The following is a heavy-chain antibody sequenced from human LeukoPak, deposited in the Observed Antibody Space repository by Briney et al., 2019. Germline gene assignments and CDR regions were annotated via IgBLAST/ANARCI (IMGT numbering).Heavy chain of an antibody. D-gene: IGHD3-10*01. V-gene: IGHV1-3*01. Sequence: ASVKVSCKASGYTFTSYAMHWVRRAPGQRLEWMGWINAGNGNTKYSQKFQGRVTITRDTSASTAYMELSSLRSEDTAVYYCARWVDMVRGVIRGFDYWGQGTLVTVSS. CDR2: INAGNGNT. J-gene: IGHJ4*02. CDR3: ARWVDMVRGVIRGFDY. CDR1: GYTFTSYA.